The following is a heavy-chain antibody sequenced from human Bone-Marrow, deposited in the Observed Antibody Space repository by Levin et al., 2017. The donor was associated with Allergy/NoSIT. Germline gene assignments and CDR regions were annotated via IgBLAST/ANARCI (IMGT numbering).Heavy chain of an antibody. CDR3: ARGVMVRGVTKFDY. J-gene: IGHJ4*02. D-gene: IGHD3-10*01. V-gene: IGHV2-70*01. CDR2: IDWDNEK. CDR1: GFSLTTTAMS. Sequence: SGPTLVKPTQTLTLTCDFSGFSLTTTAMSVSWIRQSPGKALECLALIDWDNEKFYSTSLETRLTISKDTSKNQVVLTMTDMDPVDTATYYCARGVMVRGVTKFDYWGQGTLVTVSS.